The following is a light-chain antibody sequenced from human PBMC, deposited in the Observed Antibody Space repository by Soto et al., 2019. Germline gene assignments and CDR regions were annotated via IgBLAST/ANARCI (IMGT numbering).Light chain of an antibody. V-gene: IGLV2-8*02. Sequence: QSVLNRPASASRSPGQSVTISCTGTSSDVGGYNYVSWYQQHPGKAPKLMIYEVNKRPSGVPDRFSGSKSGNTASLTVSGLQAEDEAYYYCSSYAGSNNFGVFGTGTKVTVL. CDR1: SSDVGGYNY. CDR2: EVN. CDR3: SSYAGSNNFGV. J-gene: IGLJ1*01.